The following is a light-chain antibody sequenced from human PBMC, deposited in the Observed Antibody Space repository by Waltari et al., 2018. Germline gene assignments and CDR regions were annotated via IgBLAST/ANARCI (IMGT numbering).Light chain of an antibody. CDR1: SSTIGAGYD. CDR3: QSYDSSLSGLV. Sequence: QSVLTQPPSVSGAPGQMVTISCTGSSSTIGAGYDVPWYQQLPGTAPKLLIYCNSNRPSGVPDRFSGSKSGTSASLAITGLQAEDEADYYCQSYDSSLSGLVFGGGTKLTVL. J-gene: IGLJ2*01. V-gene: IGLV1-40*01. CDR2: CNS.